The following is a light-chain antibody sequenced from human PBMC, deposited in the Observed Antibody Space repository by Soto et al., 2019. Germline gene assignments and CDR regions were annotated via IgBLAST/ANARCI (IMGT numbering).Light chain of an antibody. J-gene: IGLJ1*01. V-gene: IGLV2-23*01. CDR1: SSDDASNNL. Sequence: QSALTQPASVSGSPGQAITISCTGTSSDDASNNLVSWYQQHPGKAPKLIIYEDSKRPSGLSDRFSASKSGYTASLTISGLQAEYEAEYYGCSSARIVYCFGSGTKLTVL. CDR2: EDS. CDR3: CSSARIVYC.